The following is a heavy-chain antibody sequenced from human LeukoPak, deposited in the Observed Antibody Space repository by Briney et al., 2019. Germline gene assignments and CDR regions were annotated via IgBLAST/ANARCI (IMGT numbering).Heavy chain of an antibody. CDR1: GFTFSGYW. J-gene: IGHJ4*02. D-gene: IGHD4-23*01. CDR2: INSDGNSP. CDR3: ARDYGGDHYFDY. Sequence: GPSLRLSCAASGFTFSGYWMHWVSQGPGKGLVWVARINSDGNSPTYADSVKGRFTISRDNAKNTLYLQMNSLRAEDTAVYYCARDYGGDHYFDYWGQGARVTVSS. V-gene: IGHV3-74*01.